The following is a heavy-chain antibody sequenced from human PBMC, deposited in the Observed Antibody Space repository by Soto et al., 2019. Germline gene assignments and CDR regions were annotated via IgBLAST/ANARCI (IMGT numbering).Heavy chain of an antibody. CDR1: GFTFTKYA. Sequence: QVQLVQSGAEVKKPGASVNISCKASGFTFTKYALHWVRQAPGQRPEWMGWVNAGSGNTRYLQRFQGRITITRDTSASTVYLELSSLTSEDTAVYFCARDYADIAVAGIPLLAHWGQGTLVTVSS. CDR2: VNAGSGNT. D-gene: IGHD6-19*01. V-gene: IGHV1-3*01. CDR3: ARDYADIAVAGIPLLAH. J-gene: IGHJ4*01.